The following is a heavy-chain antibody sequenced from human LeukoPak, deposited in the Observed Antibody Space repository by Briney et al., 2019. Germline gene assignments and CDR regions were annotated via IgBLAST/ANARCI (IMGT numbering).Heavy chain of an antibody. D-gene: IGHD3-10*01. J-gene: IGHJ4*02. Sequence: PGGSLRLSCAASGFTFSSYAMSWVRQAPGKGPEWVSRISGSDGTTHYADSVKGRFTISRDNSKNTLSLQMHSLRAEDAAVYYCAKRLWSTSGAYSPFDYWGQGTLVTVFS. V-gene: IGHV3-23*01. CDR2: ISGSDGTT. CDR1: GFTFSSYA. CDR3: AKRLWSTSGAYSPFDY.